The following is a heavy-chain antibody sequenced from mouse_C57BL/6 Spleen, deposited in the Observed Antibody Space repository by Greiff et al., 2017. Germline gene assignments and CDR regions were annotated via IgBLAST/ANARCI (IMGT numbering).Heavy chain of an antibody. J-gene: IGHJ4*01. V-gene: IGHV1-80*01. D-gene: IGHD6-5*01. Sequence: QVQLKQSGAELVKPGASVKISCKASGYAFSSYWMNWVKQRPGKGLEWIGQIYPGDGDTNYNGKFKGKATLTADKSSSTAYMQLSSLTSEDSAVYFCARLNAGYAMDYWGQGTSVTVSS. CDR1: GYAFSSYW. CDR3: ARLNAGYAMDY. CDR2: IYPGDGDT.